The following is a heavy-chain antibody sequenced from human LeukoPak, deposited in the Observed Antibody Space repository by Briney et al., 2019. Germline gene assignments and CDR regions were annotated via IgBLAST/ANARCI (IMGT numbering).Heavy chain of an antibody. CDR2: ISYDGSNK. CDR3: ARASTSDGAFDI. CDR1: GFTFNNYA. V-gene: IGHV3-30-3*01. D-gene: IGHD2-2*01. Sequence: GGSLRLTCAASGFTFNNYAMHWVRQAPGEGLEWVAVISYDGSNKYYADSVKGRFTISRDNAKNSLYLQMNSLRAEDTAVYYCARASTSDGAFDIWGQGTMVTVSS. J-gene: IGHJ3*02.